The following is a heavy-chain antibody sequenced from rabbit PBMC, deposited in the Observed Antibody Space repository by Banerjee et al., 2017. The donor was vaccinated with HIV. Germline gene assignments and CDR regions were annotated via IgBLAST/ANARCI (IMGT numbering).Heavy chain of an antibody. CDR2: IVTGDGST. J-gene: IGHJ2*01. CDR1: GFSFSTYYY. D-gene: IGHD7-1*01. Sequence: QSLEESGGDLVKPGASLTLTCTASGFSFSTYYYMCWVRQAPGKGLEWIGCIVTGDGSTYYASWVNGRFSISKTSSTTVTLQMTSLTAADTATYFCARSASLYYWAFDPRGQGTLVTVS. CDR3: ARSASLYYWAFDP. V-gene: IGHV1S40*01.